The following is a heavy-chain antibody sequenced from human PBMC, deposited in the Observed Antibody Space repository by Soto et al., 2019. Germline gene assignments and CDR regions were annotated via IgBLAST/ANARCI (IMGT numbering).Heavy chain of an antibody. J-gene: IGHJ4*02. CDR1: GFTFSSYA. V-gene: IGHV3-23*01. CDR2: ITGSGDST. CDR3: AKGSSSGRPYFFDC. Sequence: GGSLRLSCAASGFTFSSYAMSWVRQSPGKGLEWVSAITGSGDSTYYAASVKGRFTISRDYSRNTLYLQMNTLGVEDTAVYYCAKGSSSGRPYFFDCWGQGTLVTVSS. D-gene: IGHD2-2*01.